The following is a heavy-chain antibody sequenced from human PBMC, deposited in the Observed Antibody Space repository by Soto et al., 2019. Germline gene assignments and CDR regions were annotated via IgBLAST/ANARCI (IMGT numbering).Heavy chain of an antibody. CDR2: INAGNGNT. CDR3: ARDYDYIWGSYRQFPRGPFDY. V-gene: IGHV1-3*01. J-gene: IGHJ4*02. D-gene: IGHD3-16*02. CDR1: GYTFTSYA. Sequence: EASVKVSCKASGYTFTSYAMHWVRQAPGQRLEWMGWINAGNGNTKYSQKFQGRVTITRDTSASTAYMELSSLRSEDTAVYYCARDYDYIWGSYRQFPRGPFDYWGQGTLVTVSS.